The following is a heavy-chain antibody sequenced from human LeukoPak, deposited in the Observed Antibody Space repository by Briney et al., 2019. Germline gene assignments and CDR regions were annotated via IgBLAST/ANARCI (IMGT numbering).Heavy chain of an antibody. CDR3: ARHYYDSSDRYWYFDL. CDR1: GGSIGSGSYY. Sequence: SETLSLTCTVSGGSIGSGSYYWSWIRQPAGKGLEWIGRIYTSGSTNYNPSLKSRVTISVDTSKNQFSLKLSSVTAADTAVYYCARHYYDSSDRYWYFDLWGRGTLVTVSS. V-gene: IGHV4-61*02. D-gene: IGHD3-22*01. J-gene: IGHJ2*01. CDR2: IYTSGST.